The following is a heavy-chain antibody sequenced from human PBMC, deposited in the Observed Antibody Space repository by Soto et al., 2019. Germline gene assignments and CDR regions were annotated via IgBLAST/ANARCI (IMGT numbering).Heavy chain of an antibody. CDR3: ARLLYSSSENYYYGMDV. J-gene: IGHJ6*02. V-gene: IGHV1-69*13. CDR1: GGTFSSYA. Sequence: AASVKVSCKASGGTFSSYAISWVRQAPGQGLEWMGGIIPIFGTANYAQKFQGRVTITADESTSTAYMELSSLRSEDTAVYYCARLLYSSSENYYYGMDVWGQGTTVTVSS. CDR2: IIPIFGTA. D-gene: IGHD6-6*01.